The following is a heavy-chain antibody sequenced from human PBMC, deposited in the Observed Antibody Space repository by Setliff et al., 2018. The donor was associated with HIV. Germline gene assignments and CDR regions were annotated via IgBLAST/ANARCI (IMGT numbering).Heavy chain of an antibody. V-gene: IGHV4-34*01. Sequence: PSETLSLTCAVYGGSFSGYYWSWIRQPPGKGLEWIGEINHSGSTNYNPSLKSRVTISVDKSKNQFSLKLSSVTAADTAVYYCARDRPYSGYPDWGQGTLVTVSS. CDR1: GGSFSGYY. J-gene: IGHJ4*02. CDR3: ARDRPYSGYPD. CDR2: INHSGST. D-gene: IGHD5-12*01.